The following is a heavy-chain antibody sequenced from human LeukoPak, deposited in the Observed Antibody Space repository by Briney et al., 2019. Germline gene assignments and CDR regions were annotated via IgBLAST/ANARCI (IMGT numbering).Heavy chain of an antibody. D-gene: IGHD6-13*01. CDR1: GFSFSSYE. J-gene: IGHJ1*01. Sequence: GGSLRLSCAGSGFSFSSYEMNWVRQAPGKGLEWLLYISSSGNTIYYADSVKGRFTISRDNAKNALYLQMNSLRAEDTAIYYCARGPNNIYSSSWYVRYFQHWGQGTLVTVSS. CDR3: ARGPNNIYSSSWYVRYFQH. CDR2: ISSSGNTI. V-gene: IGHV3-48*03.